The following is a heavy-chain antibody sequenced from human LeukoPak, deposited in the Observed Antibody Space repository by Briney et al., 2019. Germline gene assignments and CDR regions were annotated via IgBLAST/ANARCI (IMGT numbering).Heavy chain of an antibody. CDR1: GFTFSRYA. D-gene: IGHD1-26*01. V-gene: IGHV3-23*01. Sequence: PGGSLRLSCKASGFTFSRYAMSWVRQAPGKGLEWVSAISGSGGTTYYADSVKGRFTISRDNSKNTLYLQMNSLRAEDTAVYYCARGRYSGSYRTWGFDYWGQGTLVTVSS. CDR3: ARGRYSGSYRTWGFDY. CDR2: ISGSGGTT. J-gene: IGHJ4*02.